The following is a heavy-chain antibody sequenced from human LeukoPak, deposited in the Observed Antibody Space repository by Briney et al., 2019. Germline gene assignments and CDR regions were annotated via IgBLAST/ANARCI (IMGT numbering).Heavy chain of an antibody. CDR1: GASINSGGHS. J-gene: IGHJ4*02. V-gene: IGHV4-30-2*01. Sequence: SQTLSLTCTVSGASINSGGHSCSWIRQPPGKGLQYIGYIYPSGSTYYNPSLKSRVTISVDTSKNQFSLKLSSVTAADTAVYYCARYDVWGTYRAFDYWGQGTLVTVSS. CDR2: IYPSGST. CDR3: ARYDVWGTYRAFDY. D-gene: IGHD3-16*02.